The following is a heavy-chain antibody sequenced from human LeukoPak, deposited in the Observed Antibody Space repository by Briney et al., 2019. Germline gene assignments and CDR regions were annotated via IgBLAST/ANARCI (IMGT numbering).Heavy chain of an antibody. CDR1: GGSISSYY. CDR2: IYCSGST. V-gene: IGHV4-59*01. D-gene: IGHD6-13*01. Sequence: SETLSFTCTVSGGSISSYYWSWIRQPPGKGLEWIGYIYCSGSTNYNPSLKSRVTISVDTSKNQFSLKLSSVTAADTAVYYCARTTEAHSWRTRYYDYYMDVWGKGTTVTVSS. CDR3: ARTTEAHSWRTRYYDYYMDV. J-gene: IGHJ6*03.